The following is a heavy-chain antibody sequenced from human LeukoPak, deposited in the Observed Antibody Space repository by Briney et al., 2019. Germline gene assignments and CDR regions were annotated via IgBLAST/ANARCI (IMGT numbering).Heavy chain of an antibody. CDR1: GGSISSGDYY. CDR2: MYYSGST. CDR3: ARPYYYDSRIDP. J-gene: IGHJ5*02. V-gene: IGHV4-30-4*01. D-gene: IGHD3-22*01. Sequence: SETLSLTCTVSGGSISSGDYYWSRIRQPPGKGLEWIAYMYYSGSTYYNPSLKSRVTMSADTSKNQLSLKLSSVTAADTAVYYCARPYYYDSRIDPWGQGILVTVSS.